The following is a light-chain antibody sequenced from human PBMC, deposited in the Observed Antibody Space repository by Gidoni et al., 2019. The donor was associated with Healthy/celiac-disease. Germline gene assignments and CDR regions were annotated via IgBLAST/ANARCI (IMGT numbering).Light chain of an antibody. CDR3: SSYTSSSLVV. CDR2: DRS. CDR1: SSDVGGYTY. J-gene: IGLJ2*01. V-gene: IGLV2-14*01. Sequence: QSALTQPASVSVSPGQAITISCTGTSSDVGGYTYVSWYQQPPGKAHILMIYDRSNRPSGVSIRCSGTKCGKTASLTISVLQAEDDADYYCSSYTSSSLVVFGGGTKLTVL.